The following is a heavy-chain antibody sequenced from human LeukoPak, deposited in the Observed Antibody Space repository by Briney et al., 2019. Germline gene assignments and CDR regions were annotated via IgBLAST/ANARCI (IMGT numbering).Heavy chain of an antibody. V-gene: IGHV3-30*04. CDR1: GFIFSSYA. CDR3: ARDPDYFYDSSGYYSGVDY. CDR2: ITYDGSNK. Sequence: GGSLRLSCAASGFIFSSYAVHWVRQAPGKGLEWVAVITYDGSNKNYADSVKGRFTISRDNSKNTLYLQMNSLRTEDTAMYYCARDPDYFYDSSGYYSGVDYWGQGTLLTVSS. D-gene: IGHD3-22*01. J-gene: IGHJ4*02.